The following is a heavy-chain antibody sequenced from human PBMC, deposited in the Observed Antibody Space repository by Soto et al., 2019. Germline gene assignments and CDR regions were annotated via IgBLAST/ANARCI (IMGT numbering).Heavy chain of an antibody. Sequence: GESLKISFKASGYSFITNWIGWVRQMPGKGLEWMGIIYPDDSDTRYSPSFRDQVTISVDKSINTAYLQWTSLRASDTAMYYCATSPYYDAWDGLDVWGQGTAVTVSS. CDR3: ATSPYYDAWDGLDV. V-gene: IGHV5-51*01. J-gene: IGHJ6*02. CDR2: IYPDDSDT. D-gene: IGHD3-3*01. CDR1: GYSFITNW.